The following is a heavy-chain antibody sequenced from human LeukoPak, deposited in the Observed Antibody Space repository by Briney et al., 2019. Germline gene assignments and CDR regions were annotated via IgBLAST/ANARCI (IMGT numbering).Heavy chain of an antibody. D-gene: IGHD1-14*01. CDR3: SRNADHDW. CDR2: IKRQTEGWTK. Sequence: GGSLRLSCAASGFPFSDAWLNWVRQTPEKGLEWVARIKRQTEGWTKDYAAPVKGRFTISRDDSKSTVYLQMNSLEIEDTAVYYCSRNADHDWWGQGTLVTVSS. J-gene: IGHJ4*02. V-gene: IGHV3-15*01. CDR1: GFPFSDAW.